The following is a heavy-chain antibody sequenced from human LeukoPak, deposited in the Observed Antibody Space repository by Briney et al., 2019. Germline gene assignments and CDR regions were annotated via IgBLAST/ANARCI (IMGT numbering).Heavy chain of an antibody. Sequence: GGSLRLSCAASGFTFDEYGMSWVRQAPGKGLEWVSGINWNGGSTGYADSVKGRFTISRDNAKNSLYLQMNSLRPEDTALYYCAKDFGAGGSYYVPYFDYWGQGTLVTVSS. D-gene: IGHD1-26*01. CDR3: AKDFGAGGSYYVPYFDY. CDR1: GFTFDEYG. V-gene: IGHV3-20*04. J-gene: IGHJ4*02. CDR2: INWNGGST.